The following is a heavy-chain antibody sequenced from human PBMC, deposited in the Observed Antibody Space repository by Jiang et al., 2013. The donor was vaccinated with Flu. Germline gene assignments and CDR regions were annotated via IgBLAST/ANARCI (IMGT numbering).Heavy chain of an antibody. D-gene: IGHD2-2*03. CDR2: IYTSGST. CDR3: ARERVVDIVVVPAAIGGGGGMDV. V-gene: IGHV4-61*02. J-gene: IGHJ6*02. Sequence: PGLVKPSQTLSLTCTVSGGSISSGSYYWSWIRQPAGKGLEWIGRIYTSGSTNYNPSLKSRVTISVDTSKNQFSLKLSSVTAADTAVYYCARERVVDIVVVPAAIGGGGGMDVWGQGTTVTVSS. CDR1: GGSISSGSYY.